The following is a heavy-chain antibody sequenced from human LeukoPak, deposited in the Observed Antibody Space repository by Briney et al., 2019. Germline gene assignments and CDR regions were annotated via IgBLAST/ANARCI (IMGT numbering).Heavy chain of an antibody. CDR1: GGSISSSSYY. Sequence: SETLSLTCTVSGGSISSSSYYWGWIRQPPGKGLEWIGSIYYSGSTYYNPSLKSRVTISVDTSKNQFSLKLSSVTAADTAVYYCARSLYGGNSAVSYWYFDLWGRGTLVTVSS. D-gene: IGHD4-23*01. CDR2: IYYSGST. V-gene: IGHV4-39*07. CDR3: ARSLYGGNSAVSYWYFDL. J-gene: IGHJ2*01.